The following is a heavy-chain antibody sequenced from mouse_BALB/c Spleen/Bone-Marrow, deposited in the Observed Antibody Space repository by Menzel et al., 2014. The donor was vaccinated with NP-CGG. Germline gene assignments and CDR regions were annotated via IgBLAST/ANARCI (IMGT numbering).Heavy chain of an antibody. V-gene: IGHV1-7*01. Sequence: QVHVKQSGAELAKPGASVKTSCKASGHTFTSYWMHWVKQRPGQGLEWIGYINPSTGYTEYNQKFKDKATLTADKSSSTAYMQLSSLTSEDSAVYYCARYDGYEAYWGQGTLVTVSA. J-gene: IGHJ3*01. CDR1: GHTFTSYW. D-gene: IGHD2-3*01. CDR3: ARYDGYEAY. CDR2: INPSTGYT.